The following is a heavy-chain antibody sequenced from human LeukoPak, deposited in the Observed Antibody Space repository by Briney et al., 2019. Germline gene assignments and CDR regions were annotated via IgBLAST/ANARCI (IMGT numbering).Heavy chain of an antibody. CDR3: AKDGYCSSTNCYPAPY. D-gene: IGHD2-2*01. CDR1: GFTFSGYS. CDR2: VTSSGGST. V-gene: IGHV3-23*01. Sequence: GGSLRLSCAASGFTFSGYSMTWVRQAPGKGLEWVSTVTSSGGSTYYADSVKGRFTNSRDNSKNTLYLQMNSLRAEDTAVYYCAKDGYCSSTNCYPAPYWGQGTLVTVSS. J-gene: IGHJ4*02.